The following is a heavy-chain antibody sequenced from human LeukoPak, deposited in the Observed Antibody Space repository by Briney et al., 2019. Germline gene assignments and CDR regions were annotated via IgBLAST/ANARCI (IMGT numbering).Heavy chain of an antibody. Sequence: PGGSLRLSCVASGFTFSNYWMSWVRQAPGKGLEWVANIKQDGSEKYYVDSVKGRFTISRDNAKNSLYLQMNSLRAADTAVYYCAKDKISVAGPPMGIDYWGQGTLVTVSS. V-gene: IGHV3-7*03. CDR1: GFTFSNYW. J-gene: IGHJ4*02. CDR3: AKDKISVAGPPMGIDY. CDR2: IKQDGSEK. D-gene: IGHD6-19*01.